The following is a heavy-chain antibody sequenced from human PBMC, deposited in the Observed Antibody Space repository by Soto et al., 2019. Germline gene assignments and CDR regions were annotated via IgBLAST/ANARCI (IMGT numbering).Heavy chain of an antibody. Sequence: ASLKVSCKASGGTFSSYAISWARQAPGQGLEWMGGIIPIFGTANYAQKFQGRVTITADESTSTAYMELSSLRSEDTAVYYCASSRGYATDYDFLASGSFDPCGREPWSPSPQ. V-gene: IGHV1-69*13. D-gene: IGHD3-3*01. CDR1: GGTFSSYA. CDR2: IIPIFGTA. CDR3: ASSRGYATDYDFLASGSFDP. J-gene: IGHJ5*02.